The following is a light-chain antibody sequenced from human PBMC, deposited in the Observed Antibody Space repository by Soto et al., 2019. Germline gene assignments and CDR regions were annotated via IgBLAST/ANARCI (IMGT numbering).Light chain of an antibody. CDR2: AAA. CDR3: QQLNSFPIT. CDR1: QLISSY. Sequence: DIQFTQAPASLSSSAAERFSITCRATQLISSYLAWYHQKPGRAPKILIYAAATLQSGGPSRFSGSGSGTEFTLSITSLQPEDFATYYCQQLNSFPITFGQGTRLEIK. J-gene: IGKJ5*01. V-gene: IGKV1-9*01.